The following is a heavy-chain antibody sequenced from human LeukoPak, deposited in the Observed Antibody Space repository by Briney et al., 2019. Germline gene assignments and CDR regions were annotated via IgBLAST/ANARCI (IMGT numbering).Heavy chain of an antibody. CDR2: ISGSGGST. Sequence: GGSLRRSCAASGFTFSSYAMSWVRQAPGKGLEWVSAISGSGGSTYYADSVKGRFTISRDNSKNTLYLQMNSLRAEDTAVYYCAKYYCSGGSCYLPFDYWGQGTLVTVSS. CDR3: AKYYCSGGSCYLPFDY. J-gene: IGHJ4*02. CDR1: GFTFSSYA. V-gene: IGHV3-23*01. D-gene: IGHD2-15*01.